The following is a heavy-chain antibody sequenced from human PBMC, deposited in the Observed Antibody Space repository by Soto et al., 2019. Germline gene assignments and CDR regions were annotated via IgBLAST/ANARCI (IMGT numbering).Heavy chain of an antibody. CDR3: ARDRSGWSLDY. CDR1: GFTFSSYG. V-gene: IGHV3-33*01. J-gene: IGHJ4*02. CDR2: IWYDGSNK. Sequence: PGGSLRLSCAASGFTFSSYGMHWFRQAPGKGLEWVAVIWYDGSNKYYADSVKGRFTISRDNSKNTLYLQMNSLRAEDTAVYYCARDRSGWSLDYWGQRTLVTVSS. D-gene: IGHD6-19*01.